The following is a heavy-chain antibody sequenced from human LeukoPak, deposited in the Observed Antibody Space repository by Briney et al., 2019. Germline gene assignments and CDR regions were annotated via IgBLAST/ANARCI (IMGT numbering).Heavy chain of an antibody. D-gene: IGHD5-18*01. Sequence: SETLSLTCAVSGYSISSGYYWGWIRQPPGKGLDWIGSISHSGSTYYNPSLRSRVTISIDTSKNQFSLRLNSVTATDTAVYYYARVGGYSYGNYYFNYWGQGTLVTVSS. CDR1: GYSISSGYY. V-gene: IGHV4-38-2*01. J-gene: IGHJ4*02. CDR3: ARVGGYSYGNYYFNY. CDR2: ISHSGST.